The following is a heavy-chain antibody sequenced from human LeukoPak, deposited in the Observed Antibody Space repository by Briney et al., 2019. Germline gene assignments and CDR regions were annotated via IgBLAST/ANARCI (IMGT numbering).Heavy chain of an antibody. CDR2: FDPEDGET. CDR3: ATVPGYSSSWYDDALDI. D-gene: IGHD6-13*01. J-gene: IGHJ3*02. Sequence: ASVKVSCKVSGYTLTELSMHWVRQAPGKGLEWMEGFDPEDGETIYAQKFQGRVTMTEDTSTDTAYMELSSLRSEDTAVYYCATVPGYSSSWYDDALDIWGQGTMVTVSS. CDR1: GYTLTELS. V-gene: IGHV1-24*01.